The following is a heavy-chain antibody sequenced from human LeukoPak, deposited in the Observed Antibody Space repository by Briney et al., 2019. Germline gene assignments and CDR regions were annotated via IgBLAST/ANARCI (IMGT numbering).Heavy chain of an antibody. D-gene: IGHD3-3*01. CDR1: GGSISDAAYY. CDR2: IYYSGST. J-gene: IGHJ5*02. V-gene: IGHV4-30-4*01. CDR3: ARAGVITIFGVVIRAWFDP. Sequence: SETLSLTCTVSGGSISDAAYYWSWIRQHPGEGLKWIGYIYYSGSTSYNPSLKSRVTISVDTSKNQFSLKLSSVTAADTAVYYCARAGVITIFGVVIRAWFDPWGQGTLVTVSS.